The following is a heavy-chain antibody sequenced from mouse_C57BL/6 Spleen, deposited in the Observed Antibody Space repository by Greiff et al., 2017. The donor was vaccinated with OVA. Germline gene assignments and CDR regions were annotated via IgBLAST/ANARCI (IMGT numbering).Heavy chain of an antibody. CDR1: GFTFTDYY. CDR2: IRNKANGYTT. J-gene: IGHJ2*01. CDR3: ARYVGSDFDY. Sequence: EVKLVESGGGLVQPGGSLSLSCAASGFTFTDYYMSWVRQPPGKALEWLGFIRNKANGYTTEYSASVKGRFTISRDNSQSILYLQMNALRAEDSATYYCARYVGSDFDYWGQGTTLTVSS. V-gene: IGHV7-3*01.